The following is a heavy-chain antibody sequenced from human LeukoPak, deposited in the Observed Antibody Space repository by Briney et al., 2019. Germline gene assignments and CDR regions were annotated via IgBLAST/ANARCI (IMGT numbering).Heavy chain of an antibody. CDR1: GFAFSSYA. Sequence: GGSLRLSCAASGFAFSSYAMSWVRQAPGKGLEWVSVIYSGGSTYYADSVKGRFTISRDNSKNTLYLQMNSLRAEDTAVYYCARVHSGYYSYYYYGMDVWGQGTTVTVSS. CDR3: ARVHSGYYSYYYYGMDV. V-gene: IGHV3-66*01. J-gene: IGHJ6*02. D-gene: IGHD3-22*01. CDR2: IYSGGST.